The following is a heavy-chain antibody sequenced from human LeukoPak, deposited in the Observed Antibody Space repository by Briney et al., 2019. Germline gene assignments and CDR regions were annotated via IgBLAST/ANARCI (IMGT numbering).Heavy chain of an antibody. J-gene: IGHJ3*02. CDR2: FYYSGST. CDR1: GGSISSYY. CDR3: ARALRYYDSSGGVAFDI. D-gene: IGHD3-22*01. Sequence: SETLSLTCTVSGGSISSYYWSWIRQPPGKGLEWIGYFYYSGSTNSNPSLKSRVTISVDTSKNQFSLKLSSVTAADTAVYYCARALRYYDSSGGVAFDIWGQGTMVTVSS. V-gene: IGHV4-59*01.